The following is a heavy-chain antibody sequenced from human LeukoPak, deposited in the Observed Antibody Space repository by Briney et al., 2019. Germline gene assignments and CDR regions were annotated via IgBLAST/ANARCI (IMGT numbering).Heavy chain of an antibody. CDR2: IYYSGST. D-gene: IGHD3-22*01. Sequence: SETLSLTCTVSGGSISSYYWSWIRQPPGKGLEWIGYIYYSGSTNYNPSLKSRVTISVDTSKNQFSLKLSSVTAADTAVYYCARAVYYDSSGYYYAWAFDIWGQGTMVTVSS. CDR1: GGSISSYY. CDR3: ARAVYYDSSGYYYAWAFDI. J-gene: IGHJ3*02. V-gene: IGHV4-59*01.